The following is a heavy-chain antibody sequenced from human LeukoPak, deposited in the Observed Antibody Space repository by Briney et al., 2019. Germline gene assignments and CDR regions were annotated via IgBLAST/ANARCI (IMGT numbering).Heavy chain of an antibody. J-gene: IGHJ6*02. CDR1: GGTFSSYA. V-gene: IGHV1-69*13. Sequence: SVKVSCKASGGTFSSYAISWVRQAPGQGLEWMGGIIPIFGTANYAQKFQGRVTITADESTSTAYMELSSLRSEDTAVYYCARAPNDFWCGKSNYYGMDVWGQGTTVTVSS. CDR3: ARAPNDFWCGKSNYYGMDV. CDR2: IIPIFGTA. D-gene: IGHD3-3*01.